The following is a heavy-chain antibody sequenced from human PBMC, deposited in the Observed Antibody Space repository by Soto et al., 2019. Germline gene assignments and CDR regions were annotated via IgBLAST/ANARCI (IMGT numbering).Heavy chain of an antibody. CDR3: ARDRCISTICYGRIYYYGMDV. D-gene: IGHD2-2*01. CDR1: GGTFRSYA. CDR2: ITPIFGTA. Sequence: QVQMEQSGAEVKKPGSSVKVSCKASGGTFRSYAISWVRQAPGQGLEWMGGITPIFGTANYAQKFQGRVTITADKSTSTAYMELSSLRSEDTAVDYCARDRCISTICYGRIYYYGMDVWGQGTTVSVSS. V-gene: IGHV1-69*14. J-gene: IGHJ6*02.